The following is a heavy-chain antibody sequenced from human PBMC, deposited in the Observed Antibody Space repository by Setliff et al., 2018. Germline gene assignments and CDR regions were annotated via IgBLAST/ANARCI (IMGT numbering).Heavy chain of an antibody. J-gene: IGHJ6*02. V-gene: IGHV1-2*04. D-gene: IGHD1-26*01. Sequence: GASVKVSCKASGYTFTGYYMHWVRQAPGQGLEWMGWINPNSGGTNYAQKVQGWVTMTRDTSISTAYMELSRLRSDDTAVYYCARDLLYSGSYFGYYYGMDVWCQGTTVTVSS. CDR3: ARDLLYSGSYFGYYYGMDV. CDR1: GYTFTGYY. CDR2: INPNSGGT.